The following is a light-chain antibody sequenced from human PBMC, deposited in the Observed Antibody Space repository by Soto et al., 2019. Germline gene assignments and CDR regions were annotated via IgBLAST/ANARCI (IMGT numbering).Light chain of an antibody. Sequence: DIEVTQTPTSVSASVGDRVTITCRASQDITRWLAWYQQKPGTAPKLLIYGASSLQSGVPSRFSGSGSETDFTLTISSLQPEDFATYYCQQSYSTPTWTFGQGTKV. V-gene: IGKV1-12*01. CDR3: QQSYSTPTWT. CDR2: GAS. CDR1: QDITRW. J-gene: IGKJ1*01.